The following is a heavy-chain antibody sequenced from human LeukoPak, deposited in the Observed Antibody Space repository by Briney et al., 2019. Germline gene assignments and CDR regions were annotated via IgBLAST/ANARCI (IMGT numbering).Heavy chain of an antibody. D-gene: IGHD3-3*01. J-gene: IGHJ4*02. CDR1: GFTFSKFA. Sequence: GGSLRLSCAASGFTFSKFAMSWVRQAPGKGLEWVLGISGSGDSTYYADSVKGRITISRDNSKNTLYLQMNSLRVEDTAVYYCARAGGGDFWSGYSPLFFDYWGQGTLVTVSS. V-gene: IGHV3-23*01. CDR2: ISGSGDST. CDR3: ARAGGGDFWSGYSPLFFDY.